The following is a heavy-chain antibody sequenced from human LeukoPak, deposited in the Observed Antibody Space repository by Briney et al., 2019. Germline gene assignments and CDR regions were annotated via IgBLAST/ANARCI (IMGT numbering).Heavy chain of an antibody. CDR1: GFTFSSYA. D-gene: IGHD5-18*01. V-gene: IGHV3-23*01. CDR3: AKDSYSYGIGDY. Sequence: GGSLRLSCAASGFTFSSYAMRWVRQAPGKGLEWVSAISGSGGSKYYADSVKGRFTISRDNYKNTLYLQMNSLRAEDTAVYYCAKDSYSYGIGDYWGQGTLVTVSS. CDR2: ISGSGGSK. J-gene: IGHJ4*02.